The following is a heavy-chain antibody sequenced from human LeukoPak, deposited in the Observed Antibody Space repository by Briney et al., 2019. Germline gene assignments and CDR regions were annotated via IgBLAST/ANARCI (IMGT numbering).Heavy chain of an antibody. V-gene: IGHV3-9*01. Sequence: GGSLRLSCAASGFTFDDYAMHWVRQAPGKGLGWVSGISWNSGSIGYADSVKGRFTISRDNAKNSLYLQMNSLRAEDTALYYCAKGTGYSSSWLFDYWGQGTLVTVSS. D-gene: IGHD6-13*01. CDR1: GFTFDDYA. CDR2: ISWNSGSI. J-gene: IGHJ4*02. CDR3: AKGTGYSSSWLFDY.